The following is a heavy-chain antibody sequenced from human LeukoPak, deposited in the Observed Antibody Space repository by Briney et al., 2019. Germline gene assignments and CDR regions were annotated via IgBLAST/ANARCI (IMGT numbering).Heavy chain of an antibody. D-gene: IGHD6-25*01. Sequence: SETLSLTCAVYGGSFSGHYWTWVRQPPGKGLEWIGSIYYSGGTYYNPSLKSRVTISVDTSKNQFSLKLTSVTAADTAVYYCARHSRQRRRHWFDPWGQGTLVTVSS. CDR3: ARHSRQRRRHWFDP. J-gene: IGHJ5*02. V-gene: IGHV4-34*01. CDR2: IYYSGGT. CDR1: GGSFSGHY.